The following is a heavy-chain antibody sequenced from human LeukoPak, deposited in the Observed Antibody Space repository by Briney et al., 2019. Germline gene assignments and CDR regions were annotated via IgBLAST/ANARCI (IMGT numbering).Heavy chain of an antibody. D-gene: IGHD6-19*01. CDR1: GFTLSKYW. CDR2: INTDGTVT. J-gene: IGHJ4*02. CDR3: ATKQWLAPPPDS. V-gene: IGHV3-74*01. Sequence: GGGLRLSFAASGFTLSKYWRLLGRQAPGEGRGGVSRINTDGTVTTYADSVKGRFTVSRDNADNTMFLQMNSVRDEDTAVYYCATKQWLAPPPDSWGQGTPVTVSS.